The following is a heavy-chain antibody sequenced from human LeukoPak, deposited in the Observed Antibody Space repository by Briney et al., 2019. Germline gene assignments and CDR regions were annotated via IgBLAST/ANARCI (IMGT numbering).Heavy chain of an antibody. D-gene: IGHD4-23*01. J-gene: IGHJ4*02. CDR2: VSGGGTKT. Sequence: PGGSLRLSCAASGFRFDDYALNWVRQAPGKGLEWVAAVSGGGTKTYYADSVKDRVTISRDNSKNTLYLQMNSLEADDTAVYYCAKDDGGFFKGIESWGQGTLVTVSS. CDR3: AKDDGGFFKGIES. V-gene: IGHV3-23*01. CDR1: GFRFDDYA.